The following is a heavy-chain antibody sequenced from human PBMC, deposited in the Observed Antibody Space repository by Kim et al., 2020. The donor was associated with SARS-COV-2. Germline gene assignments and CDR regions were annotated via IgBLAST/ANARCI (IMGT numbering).Heavy chain of an antibody. J-gene: IGHJ4*02. D-gene: IGHD6-13*01. V-gene: IGHV3-43*01. CDR3: AKDRDGAAGTPLDCDY. Sequence: SVKGLFTISRDNSKNSLYLQMNSLRTEDTALYYCAKDRDGAAGTPLDCDYWCQGTLVTVAS.